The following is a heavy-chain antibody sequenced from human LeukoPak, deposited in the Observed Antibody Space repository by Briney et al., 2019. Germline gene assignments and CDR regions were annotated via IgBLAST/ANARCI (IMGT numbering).Heavy chain of an antibody. Sequence: GESLKIFCKGSGYRFDDYWMGWVGQMPGRGLEWMGVVWPGDCKINYNPSFQDQVTISIGKSITTAYLQWSSLKASDTAMYYCATYSYTGGYYAFDIWGQGTMVTVSS. V-gene: IGHV5-51*01. CDR1: GYRFDDYW. CDR2: VWPGDCKI. D-gene: IGHD3-22*01. CDR3: ATYSYTGGYYAFDI. J-gene: IGHJ3*02.